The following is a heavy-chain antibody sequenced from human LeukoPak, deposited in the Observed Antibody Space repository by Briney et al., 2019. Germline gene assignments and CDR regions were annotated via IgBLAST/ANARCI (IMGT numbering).Heavy chain of an antibody. J-gene: IGHJ4*02. CDR2: MYNSGST. CDR3: ARGIESYGDYGY. V-gene: IGHV4-59*01. CDR1: GGSISGSY. D-gene: IGHD4-17*01. Sequence: SETLSLTCTVSGGSISGSYWSWIRQPPGKGLEWIAYMYNSGSTNYNPSLKRRVTISIDTSKNQFSLKLSSLTAADTAIYYCARGIESYGDYGYWGQGILITVSS.